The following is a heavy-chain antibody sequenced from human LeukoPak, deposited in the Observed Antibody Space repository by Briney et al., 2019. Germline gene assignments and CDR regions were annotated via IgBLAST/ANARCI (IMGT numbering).Heavy chain of an antibody. V-gene: IGHV3-48*01. CDR3: ARDLHCGGDCYPLTY. Sequence: GGSPRLSCAASGFTFSGLGMNWVRQAPGRGLECVSYISSTSRTIYYADSVKGRFTISRDNAKNSLYLQMNSLRAEDTAVYYCARDLHCGGDCYPLTYWGQGTLVTVSS. J-gene: IGHJ4*02. CDR2: ISSTSRTI. D-gene: IGHD2-21*01. CDR1: GFTFSGLG.